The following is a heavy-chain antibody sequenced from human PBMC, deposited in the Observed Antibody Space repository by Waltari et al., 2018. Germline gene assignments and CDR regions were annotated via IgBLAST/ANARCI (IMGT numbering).Heavy chain of an antibody. CDR3: ARLQGGYDFWSGYYKYNWFDP. CDR1: GYSISSGYY. CDR2: IYHSGST. J-gene: IGHJ5*02. V-gene: IGHV4-38-2*01. Sequence: QVQLQESGPGLVKPSETLSLTCAVPGYSISSGYYWGWIRQPPGKGLEWIGSIYHSGSTYYNPSLKSRVTRSVDTSKNQFSRKLSSVTAADTAVYYCARLQGGYDFWSGYYKYNWFDPWGQGTLVTVSS. D-gene: IGHD3-3*01.